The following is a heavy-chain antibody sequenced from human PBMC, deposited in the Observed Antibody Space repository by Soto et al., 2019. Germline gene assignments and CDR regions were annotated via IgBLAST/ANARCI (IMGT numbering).Heavy chain of an antibody. Sequence: GGSLRLSCAASGFTFSSYGMHWVRQAPGKGLEWVAVISYDGSNKYYADSVKGRFTISIDNSKNTLYLQMNSLRAEETAVYYCAMGDYDFWSGYFYTPDNYYYYAMEVWGQGTTVTVSS. CDR2: ISYDGSNK. CDR1: GFTFSSYG. J-gene: IGHJ6*02. CDR3: AMGDYDFWSGYFYTPDNYYYYAMEV. V-gene: IGHV3-30*03. D-gene: IGHD3-3*01.